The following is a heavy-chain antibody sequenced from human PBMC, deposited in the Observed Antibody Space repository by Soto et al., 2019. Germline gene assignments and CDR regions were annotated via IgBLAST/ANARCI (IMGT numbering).Heavy chain of an antibody. D-gene: IGHD4-17*01. CDR2: ISYDGSNK. J-gene: IGHJ4*02. Sequence: GGSLRLSCAASGFTFSSYAMHWVRQAPGKGLEWVAVISYDGSNKYYADSVKGRFTISRDNSKNTLYLQMNSLRAEDTAVYYCARDLHDYGDYGGILDFDYWGQGTLVTVSS. CDR3: ARDLHDYGDYGGILDFDY. V-gene: IGHV3-30-3*01. CDR1: GFTFSSYA.